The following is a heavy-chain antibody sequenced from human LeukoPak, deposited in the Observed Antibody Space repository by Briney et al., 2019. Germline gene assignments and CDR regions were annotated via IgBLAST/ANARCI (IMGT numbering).Heavy chain of an antibody. D-gene: IGHD3-10*01. V-gene: IGHV1-24*01. Sequence: ASVTVSCKISGFGLSVLSIHWMRQAPGKGLEWVGGIRPETGEPIFAQKFRGRVTITEDTFTDTGYLELRGLTSEDTAVYYCSTDSGRSYFYFDFWGQGTLVTVSS. J-gene: IGHJ4*02. CDR2: IRPETGEP. CDR3: STDSGRSYFYFDF. CDR1: GFGLSVLS.